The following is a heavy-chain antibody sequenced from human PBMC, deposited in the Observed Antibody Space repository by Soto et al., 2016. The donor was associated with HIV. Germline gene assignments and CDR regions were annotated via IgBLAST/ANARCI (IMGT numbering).Heavy chain of an antibody. CDR3: ARDNFKIPVADKPLDL. D-gene: IGHD2-2*01. V-gene: IGHV3-23*01. CDR1: GFTFTDYT. CDR2: SIGASGIT. Sequence: EVQLLESGGDLMQPGGSLRLSCQASGFTFTDYTMTWVRQAPGKRPEWVSSIGASGITYYGDSVKGRFTMSRDDSKNTLYLQMDSLRAEDTAIYFCARDNFKIPVADKPLDLWGQGTLVTVSS. J-gene: IGHJ5*02.